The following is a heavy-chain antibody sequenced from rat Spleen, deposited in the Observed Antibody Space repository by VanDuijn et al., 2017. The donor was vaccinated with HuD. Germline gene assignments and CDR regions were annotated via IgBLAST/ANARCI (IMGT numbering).Heavy chain of an antibody. J-gene: IGHJ2*01. V-gene: IGHV5-25*01. CDR2: TSSGGGST. CDR1: GFSFSTFY. D-gene: IGHD5-1*01. CDR3: ATQWELYH. Sequence: EVQLVESGGGLVQPGRSMKLSCAASGFSFSTFYMAWVRQAPTKGLEWVASTSSGGGSTYYRDSVKGRFTISRDNAKSTLYLQMDSLRSEDTATYYCATQWELYHWGQGVLVTVSS.